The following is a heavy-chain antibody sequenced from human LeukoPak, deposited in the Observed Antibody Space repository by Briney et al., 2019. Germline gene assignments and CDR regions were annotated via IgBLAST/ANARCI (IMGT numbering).Heavy chain of an antibody. CDR1: GFTFSSYW. Sequence: GGSLRLPCAASGFTFSSYWMSWVRQAPGKGLEWVANIKQDGSEKYYVDSVKGRFTISRDNAKNSLYLQMNSLRAEDTAAYYCARDGALEAVVAGDGYWGQGTLVTVSS. CDR2: IKQDGSEK. D-gene: IGHD6-19*01. CDR3: ARDGALEAVVAGDGY. J-gene: IGHJ4*02. V-gene: IGHV3-7*01.